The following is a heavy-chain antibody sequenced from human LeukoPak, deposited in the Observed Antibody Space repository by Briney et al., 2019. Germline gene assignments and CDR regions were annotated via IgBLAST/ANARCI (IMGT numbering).Heavy chain of an antibody. D-gene: IGHD3-16*02. V-gene: IGHV3-48*03. CDR1: GFTFSSYE. CDR3: ARLREITFGGVIGIDY. J-gene: IGHJ4*02. CDR2: ISSSGSTI. Sequence: GGSLRLSCAASGFTFSSYEMNWVRQAPGKGLEWVSYISSSGSTIYYADSVKGRFTISRDNSKNTLYLQMNSLRAEDTAVYYCARLREITFGGVIGIDYRGQGTLVTVSS.